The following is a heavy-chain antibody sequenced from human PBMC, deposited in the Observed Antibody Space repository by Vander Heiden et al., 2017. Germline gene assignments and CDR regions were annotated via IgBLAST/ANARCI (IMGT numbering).Heavy chain of an antibody. J-gene: IGHJ4*02. CDR1: GFTFGDSA. Sequence: EVQLVAPGGGFVELGRSLRLSGKTSGFTFGDSATSWFRQAQGKGLEWVGFIRSPANDDTPQYAASVKGRFIISRDDSKSIAYLQMNNLRTEDTAVYYCTRAGDGYNFFLDYWGQGTMVTVSS. D-gene: IGHD5-12*01. CDR2: IRSPANDDTP. CDR3: TRAGDGYNFFLDY. V-gene: IGHV3-49*03.